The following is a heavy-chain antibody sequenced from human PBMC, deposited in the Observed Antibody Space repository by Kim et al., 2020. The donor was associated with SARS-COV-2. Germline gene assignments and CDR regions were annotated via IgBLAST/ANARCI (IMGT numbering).Heavy chain of an antibody. V-gene: IGHV3-53*04. D-gene: IGHD1-20*01. CDR3: ARNLVTGHDDF. J-gene: IGHJ4*02. CDR2: TT. Sequence: TTYNADTVKGRFTISRHNSKNTVFLQMDSLRAEDTAVYFCARNLVTGHDDFWGQGTLVTVSS.